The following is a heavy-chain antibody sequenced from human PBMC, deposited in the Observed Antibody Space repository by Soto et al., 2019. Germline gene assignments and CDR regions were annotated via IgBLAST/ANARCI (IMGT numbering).Heavy chain of an antibody. Sequence: PGGSLRLSCAASGFTFSSYAMSWVRQAPGKGLEWVSAISGSGGSTYYADSVKGRFTISRDNSKNTLYLQMNSLRAGDTAVYYCAILGREYSGYEYQEFDYWGQGTLVTVSS. J-gene: IGHJ4*02. V-gene: IGHV3-23*01. CDR2: ISGSGGST. CDR3: AILGREYSGYEYQEFDY. CDR1: GFTFSSYA. D-gene: IGHD5-12*01.